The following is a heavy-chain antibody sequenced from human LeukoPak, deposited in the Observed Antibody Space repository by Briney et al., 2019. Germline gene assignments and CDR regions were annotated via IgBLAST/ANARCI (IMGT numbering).Heavy chain of an antibody. V-gene: IGHV1-2*04. J-gene: IGHJ4*02. CDR2: INPNSGGT. CDR1: GYTFTGYY. D-gene: IGHD3-22*01. CDR3: ARASPDYYDSSGPYDY. Sequence: AASVKVSCKASGYTFTGYYMHWVRQAPGQGLEWMGWINPNSGGTNYAQKFQGWVTMTRDTSISTAYMELSRLRSDDTAVYYCARASPDYYDSSGPYDYWGQGTLVTVSS.